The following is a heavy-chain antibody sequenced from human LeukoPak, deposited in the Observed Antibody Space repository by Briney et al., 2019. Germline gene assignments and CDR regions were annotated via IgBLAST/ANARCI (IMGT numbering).Heavy chain of an antibody. J-gene: IGHJ4*02. CDR3: ARGGDDYGDYIIDY. Sequence: PGGSLRLSCAASGFTFSSYWMSWVRQAPGKGLEWVANIKQDGSEKYYVDSVKGRFTISRDNAKNSLYLQMNSLRAEDTAVYYCARGGDDYGDYIIDYWGQGTLVTVSS. CDR2: IKQDGSEK. D-gene: IGHD4-17*01. CDR1: GFTFSSYW. V-gene: IGHV3-7*01.